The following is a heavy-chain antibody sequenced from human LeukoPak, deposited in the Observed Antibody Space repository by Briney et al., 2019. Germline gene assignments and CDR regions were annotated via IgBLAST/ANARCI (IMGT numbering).Heavy chain of an antibody. CDR1: GGSISSGGYY. CDR2: IYYSGST. V-gene: IGHV4-61*08. J-gene: IGHJ4*02. Sequence: SQTLSLTCTVSGGSISSGGYYWSWIRQPPGKGLEWIGYIYYSGSTNYNPSLKSRVTISVDTSKNQFSLKLSSVTAADTAVYYCARLSRGKGSVSSGGFDYWGQGTLVTVSS. CDR3: ARLSRGKGSVSSGGFDY. D-gene: IGHD3-10*01.